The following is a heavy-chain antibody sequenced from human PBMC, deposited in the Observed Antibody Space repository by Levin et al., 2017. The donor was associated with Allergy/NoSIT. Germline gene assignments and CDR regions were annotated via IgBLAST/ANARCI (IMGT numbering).Heavy chain of an antibody. Sequence: GGSLRLSCAASGFTFSSYAMHWVRQAPGKGLEWVAVISYDGSNKYYADSVKGRFTISRDNSKNTLYLQMNSLRAEDTAVYYCASHALNSGSLWANGMDVWGQGTTVTVSS. V-gene: IGHV3-30-3*01. CDR3: ASHALNSGSLWANGMDV. D-gene: IGHD3-10*01. CDR2: ISYDGSNK. CDR1: GFTFSSYA. J-gene: IGHJ6*02.